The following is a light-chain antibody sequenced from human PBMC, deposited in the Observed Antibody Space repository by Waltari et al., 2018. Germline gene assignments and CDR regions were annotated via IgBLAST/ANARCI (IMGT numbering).Light chain of an antibody. CDR2: KAS. J-gene: IGKJ1*01. Sequence: DIQMTQSPSTLCASVGDRVTITCRASQSINPWLAWYQQKPGKAPKPLIYKASSLEVGVPSRFSGSGSGTEFILTISSLQPDDFATYHCQQYKTNPWTFGQGTKVEIK. V-gene: IGKV1-5*03. CDR3: QQYKTNPWT. CDR1: QSINPW.